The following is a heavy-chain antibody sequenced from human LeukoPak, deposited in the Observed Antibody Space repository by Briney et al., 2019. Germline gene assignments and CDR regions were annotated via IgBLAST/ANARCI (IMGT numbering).Heavy chain of an antibody. CDR1: GYTFTSYG. Sequence: ASVKVSCKASGYTFTSYGISWVRQAPGQGLEWMGWISAYNGNTNYAQKLQGRVTMTTDTSTSTAYMELRSLRSDDTAVYYCARVDYYDSSGYYARSNAFDIWGQGTTVTVSS. V-gene: IGHV1-18*01. CDR3: ARVDYYDSSGYYARSNAFDI. CDR2: ISAYNGNT. D-gene: IGHD3-22*01. J-gene: IGHJ3*02.